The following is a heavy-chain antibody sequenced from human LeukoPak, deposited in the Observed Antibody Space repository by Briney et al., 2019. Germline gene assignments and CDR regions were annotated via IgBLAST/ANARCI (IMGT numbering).Heavy chain of an antibody. J-gene: IGHJ4*02. CDR3: ARHTDIAALSSLNY. CDR2: SHYSGST. D-gene: IGHD6-13*01. Sequence: SETLSLTCTVSGGSISSYYWSWIRQTPGKGLEWIGDSHYSGSTNYNPSLKSRVTISVDTSKNQFSLKLSSVTAADTAVYYCARHTDIAALSSLNYWGQGTLVTVSS. CDR1: GGSISSYY. V-gene: IGHV4-59*08.